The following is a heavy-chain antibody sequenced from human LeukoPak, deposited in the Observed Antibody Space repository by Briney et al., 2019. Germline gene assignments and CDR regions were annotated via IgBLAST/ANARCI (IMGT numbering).Heavy chain of an antibody. Sequence: SQTLSLTCTVSGGSISSHYWSWIRQPPGKGLVWIGYIYYSGSTNYNPSLKSRVTISVDTSKNQFSLKLSSVTAADMAVYYCASLSGSYIFDYWGQGTLVTVSS. V-gene: IGHV4-59*11. CDR3: ASLSGSYIFDY. J-gene: IGHJ4*02. D-gene: IGHD1-26*01. CDR1: GGSISSHY. CDR2: IYYSGST.